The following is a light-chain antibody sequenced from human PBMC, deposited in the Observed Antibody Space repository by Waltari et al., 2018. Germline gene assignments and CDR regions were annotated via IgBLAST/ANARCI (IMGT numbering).Light chain of an antibody. Sequence: HQPDRSPRYLMKFTSSGDYTKEDGIPDRFSGSSSGAERYLTISSLQSEDEADYYCQTWGTGIWVFGGGTKVTVL. V-gene: IGLV4-69*01. CDR2: FTSSGDY. CDR3: QTWGTGIWV. J-gene: IGLJ3*02.